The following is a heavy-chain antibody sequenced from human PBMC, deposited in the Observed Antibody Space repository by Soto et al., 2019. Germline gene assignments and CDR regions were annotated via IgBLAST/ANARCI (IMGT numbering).Heavy chain of an antibody. D-gene: IGHD3-3*01. J-gene: IGHJ3*02. V-gene: IGHV3-53*04. CDR3: AREDFTIFGTNAFDI. Sequence: EVQLVESGGGLVRPGGSLRLSCAASGFTVSSNYMNWVRQAPGKGLEWVAVIHSGGTTDYADSAKGRFPISRHNSENTLYLQMNSLRTEDTAVYYCAREDFTIFGTNAFDIWGQGTMVTVSS. CDR2: IHSGGTT. CDR1: GFTVSSNY.